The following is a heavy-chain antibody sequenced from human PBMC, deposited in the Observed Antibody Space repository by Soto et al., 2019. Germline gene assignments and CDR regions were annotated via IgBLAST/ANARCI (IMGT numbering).Heavy chain of an antibody. CDR2: IYPGDSDT. CDR1: GYSFTSYW. CDR3: ARRGAYFDWFLSNPQPRDYFDY. D-gene: IGHD3-9*01. J-gene: IGHJ4*02. Sequence: GESLKISCKGSGYSFTSYWIGWVRQMPGKGLEWMGIIYPGDSDTRYSPSFQGQVTISADKSISTAYLQWSSLKASDTAMYYCARRGAYFDWFLSNPQPRDYFDYWGQGTLVTVSS. V-gene: IGHV5-51*01.